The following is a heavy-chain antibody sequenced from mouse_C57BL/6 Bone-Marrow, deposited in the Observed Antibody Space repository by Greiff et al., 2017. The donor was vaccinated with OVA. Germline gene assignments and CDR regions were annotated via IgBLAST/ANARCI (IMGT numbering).Heavy chain of an antibody. D-gene: IGHD1-1*01. CDR2: IRNKANGYTT. CDR1: GFTFTDYY. Sequence: EVKLMESGGGLVQPGGSLSLSCAASGFTFTDYYMSWVRQPPGKALEWLGFIRNKANGYTTEYSASVQGRFTISRDNSQSILYLQMNALRAEDSATYYCASPITTVGNAMDYWGQGTSVTVSS. V-gene: IGHV7-3*01. J-gene: IGHJ4*01. CDR3: ASPITTVGNAMDY.